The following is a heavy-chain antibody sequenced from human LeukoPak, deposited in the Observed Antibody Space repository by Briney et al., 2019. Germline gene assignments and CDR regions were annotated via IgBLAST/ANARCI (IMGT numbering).Heavy chain of an antibody. Sequence: GGSLRLSCAASGFTFSSYAMRWVRQAPGKGLEWVSAISGSGGSTYYADSVKGRFTISRYNSKNTLYLQMNSLRAEDTAVYYCALDIVVVPAASFDYWGQGTLVTVSS. V-gene: IGHV3-23*01. CDR3: ALDIVVVPAASFDY. D-gene: IGHD2-2*01. CDR2: ISGSGGST. J-gene: IGHJ4*02. CDR1: GFTFSSYA.